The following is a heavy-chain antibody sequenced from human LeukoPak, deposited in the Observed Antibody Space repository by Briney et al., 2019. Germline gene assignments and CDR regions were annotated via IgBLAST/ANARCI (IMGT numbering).Heavy chain of an antibody. D-gene: IGHD5-12*01. CDR2: IRYDGTNK. V-gene: IGHV3-30*02. J-gene: IGHJ4*02. Sequence: GGSLRLSCAASGFTFSIYGTHWVRQAPGKGLEWVAFIRYDGTNKYYADSVKGQFTISRDNSKNTLFLQMNSLRPEDTAVYYCAKDSTNYAGYARPDVWGQGTLVTVSS. CDR3: AKDSTNYAGYARPDV. CDR1: GFTFSIYG.